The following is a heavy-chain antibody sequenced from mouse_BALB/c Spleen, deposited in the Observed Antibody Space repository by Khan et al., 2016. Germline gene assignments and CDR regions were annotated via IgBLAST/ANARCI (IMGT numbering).Heavy chain of an antibody. CDR1: GFSLTSYG. J-gene: IGHJ4*01. Sequence: GQLKEAGPGLVQPSQSLYITCTVSGFSLTSYGVHWVRQPPGKGLEWLGAIWSGGSTDYNAAFISRLSIIKDNSKSQVFYKMNSLQADDSAIYYCATYYRYTMDYWGQGTSVTVSS. D-gene: IGHD2-14*01. CDR3: ATYYRYTMDY. V-gene: IGHV2-4*02. CDR2: IWSGGST.